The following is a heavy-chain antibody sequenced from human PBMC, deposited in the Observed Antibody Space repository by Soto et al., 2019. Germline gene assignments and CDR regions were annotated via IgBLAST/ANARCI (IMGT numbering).Heavy chain of an antibody. V-gene: IGHV1-3*01. CDR1: GYTFTSYA. Sequence: ASVKVSCKASGYTFTSYAMHWVRQAPGQRPEWMGWINAGNGNTKCSQKFQDRVAITRDTSASTAYMELNSLKTEDTAVYYCNTVGAKIDLDYWGQGTLVTVSS. D-gene: IGHD1-26*01. J-gene: IGHJ4*02. CDR3: NTVGAKIDLDY. CDR2: INAGNGNT.